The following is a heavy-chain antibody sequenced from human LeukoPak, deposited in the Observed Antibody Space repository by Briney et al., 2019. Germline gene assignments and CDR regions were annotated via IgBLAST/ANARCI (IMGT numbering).Heavy chain of an antibody. V-gene: IGHV1-18*04. D-gene: IGHD2-2*01. J-gene: IGHJ4*02. CDR2: ISAYNGNT. CDR3: ARWSDIVVVPAAIGPDFDY. CDR1: GYTFTSYG. Sequence: ASVKVSCKASGYTFTSYGISWVGQAPGQGLEGRGWISAYNGNTNYAQKLQGRVTMTTDTSTSTAHMELRSLRSDDTAVYYCARWSDIVVVPAAIGPDFDYWGQGTLVTVSS.